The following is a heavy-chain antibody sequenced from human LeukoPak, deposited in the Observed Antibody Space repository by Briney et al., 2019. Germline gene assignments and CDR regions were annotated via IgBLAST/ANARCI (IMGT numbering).Heavy chain of an antibody. J-gene: IGHJ4*02. D-gene: IGHD5-24*01. CDR1: GGSISSSSYY. Sequence: SETPSLTCTVSGGSISSSSYYWGWIRQPPGKGLEWIGSIYYSGSTYYNPSLKSRVTISVDTSKNQFSLKLSSVTAADTAVYYCASGRDGYLPSYWGQGTLVTVSS. CDR3: ASGRDGYLPSY. V-gene: IGHV4-39*07. CDR2: IYYSGST.